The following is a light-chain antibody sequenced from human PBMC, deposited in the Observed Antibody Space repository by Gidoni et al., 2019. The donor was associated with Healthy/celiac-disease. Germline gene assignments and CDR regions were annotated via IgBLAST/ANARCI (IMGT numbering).Light chain of an antibody. V-gene: IGKV1-39*01. J-gene: IGKJ4*01. CDR2: AAS. Sequence: DIQMTQSPSSLSASVGDRVTITCRASQSISSYLNWYQPKPGKAPKLLIYAASSLQSGVPSRFSGSGSGTDFTLTISSLQPEDFATYYCQQSYSTPNFGGGTKVEIK. CDR3: QQSYSTPN. CDR1: QSISSY.